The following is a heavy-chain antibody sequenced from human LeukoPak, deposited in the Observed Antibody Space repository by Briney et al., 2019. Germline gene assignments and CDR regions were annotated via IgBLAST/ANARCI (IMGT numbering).Heavy chain of an antibody. D-gene: IGHD3-10*01. CDR1: GYTFTDEY. CDR2: FNPDNGGT. CDR3: VSNQVVLQWFGESGFDP. Sequence: GESLKVSCKSSGYTFTDEYVHWVRQAPGQGLEWMGWFNPDNGGTNSVQKFQGRVTMTGDTSMRTAYMELSRLTSDDTAIYYCVSNQVVLQWFGESGFDPWGQGTLVTVSS. V-gene: IGHV1-2*02. J-gene: IGHJ5*02.